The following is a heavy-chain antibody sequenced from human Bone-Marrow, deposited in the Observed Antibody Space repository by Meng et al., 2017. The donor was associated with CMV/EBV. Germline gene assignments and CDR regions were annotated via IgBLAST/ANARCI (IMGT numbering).Heavy chain of an antibody. D-gene: IGHD3-3*01. CDR3: ARGFSEYFDFWSGYYTVFDY. Sequence: SETLSLTCAVYGGSFSGYYWSWIRQPPGKGLEWIGEINHSGSTNYNPSLKSRVTISVDTSKNQFSLKLSSVTAADTAVYYCARGFSEYFDFWSGYYTVFDYWGQGARVTGSS. V-gene: IGHV4-34*01. CDR2: INHSGST. J-gene: IGHJ4*02. CDR1: GGSFSGYY.